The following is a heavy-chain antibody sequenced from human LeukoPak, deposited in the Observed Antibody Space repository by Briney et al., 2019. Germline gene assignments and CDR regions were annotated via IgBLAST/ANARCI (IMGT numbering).Heavy chain of an antibody. J-gene: IGHJ4*02. CDR1: GYTFTGYY. CDR3: GRDFRDSLDY. CDR2: INPDSGGT. V-gene: IGHV1-2*02. Sequence: ASVKVSCKASGYTFTGYYMHCVRPAPGQGLEWMGWINPDSGGTNFAQKFQGRVTMTRDTSISTAYMERSRLRSDDTAVYYCGRDFRDSLDYWGQGTLVTVSS.